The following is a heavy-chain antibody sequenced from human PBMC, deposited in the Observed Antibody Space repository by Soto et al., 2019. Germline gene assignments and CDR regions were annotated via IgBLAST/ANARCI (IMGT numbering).Heavy chain of an antibody. J-gene: IGHJ4*02. V-gene: IGHV1-58*01. CDR2: IVVGSGNT. D-gene: IGHD3-22*01. Sequence: ASVKVSCKASGFTFTSSAVQWVRQARGQRLEWIGWIVVGSGNTNYAQKFQERVTITRDMSTSTAYMELSSLRSEDTAVYYCAADQRPPGYYDSSGYPYWGQGTLVTVS. CDR3: AADQRPPGYYDSSGYPY. CDR1: GFTFTSSA.